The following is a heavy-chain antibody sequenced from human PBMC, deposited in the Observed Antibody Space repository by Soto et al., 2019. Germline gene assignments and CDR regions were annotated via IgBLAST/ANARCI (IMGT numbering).Heavy chain of an antibody. J-gene: IGHJ6*02. CDR3: ARATTDSSSWTDIYYYGMDV. Sequence: PSETLSLTCAVYGGSFSCYYWSWIRQAPGKGLEWIGEINHSGSTNYNPSLKSRVTISVDTSKNQFSLKLSSVTAADTAVYYCARATTDSSSWTDIYYYGMDVWGQGTTVTVSS. CDR1: GGSFSCYY. D-gene: IGHD6-13*01. CDR2: INHSGST. V-gene: IGHV4-34*01.